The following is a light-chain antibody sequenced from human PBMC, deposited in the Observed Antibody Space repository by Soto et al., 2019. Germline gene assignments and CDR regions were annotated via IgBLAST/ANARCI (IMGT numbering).Light chain of an antibody. J-gene: IGKJ3*01. CDR3: QQAGT. CDR2: GAS. V-gene: IGKV3-15*01. Sequence: EIVMTQSPATLSVSPGERATLSCRASQSVSSNLAWYQQKPGQAPRLLIYGASTRATGIPARFSGSGSGTEFTLTISSLQSEDFAVYSCQQAGTFGPGTKVDIK. CDR1: QSVSSN.